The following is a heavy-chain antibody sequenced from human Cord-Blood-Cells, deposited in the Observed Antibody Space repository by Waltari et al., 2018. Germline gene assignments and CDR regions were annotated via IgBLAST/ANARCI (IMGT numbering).Heavy chain of an antibody. V-gene: IGHV4-34*01. J-gene: IGHJ4*02. CDR1: GGSFSGYY. Sequence: QVQLQQWGAGLLKPSETLALTGAVYGGSFSGYYWSWNRQPPGKGLEWIGELKHSGSTNYNPSLKSRVTISVDTSKNQFSLKLSSVTAADTAVYYCARLGHCSSTSCSDYWGQGTLVTVSS. CDR3: ARLGHCSSTSCSDY. CDR2: LKHSGST. D-gene: IGHD2-2*01.